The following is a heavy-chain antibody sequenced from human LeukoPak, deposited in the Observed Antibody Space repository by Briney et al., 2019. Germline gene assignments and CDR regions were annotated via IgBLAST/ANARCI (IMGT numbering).Heavy chain of an antibody. V-gene: IGHV3-74*01. Sequence: GGSLRLSCAASGLTFSRYWMHWVRQAPGKGLVWVSRINSDGSITSYADSVKGRFTISRDNAENTLYLQMNSLRVEDTAMYYCETTVVPAAMLDYYYGMDVWGQGTTVIVSS. J-gene: IGHJ6*02. CDR2: INSDGSIT. D-gene: IGHD2-2*01. CDR1: GLTFSRYW. CDR3: ETTVVPAAMLDYYYGMDV.